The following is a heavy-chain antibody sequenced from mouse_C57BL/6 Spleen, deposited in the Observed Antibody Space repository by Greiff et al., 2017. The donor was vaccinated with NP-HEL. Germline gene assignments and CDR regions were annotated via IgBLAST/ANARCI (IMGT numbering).Heavy chain of an antibody. CDR1: GYTFTSYW. CDR2: IYPGNSDT. J-gene: IGHJ3*01. D-gene: IGHD1-1*01. CDR3: TRGTITTVVAPFAY. Sequence: VQLKQSGTVLARPGASVKMSCKTSGYTFTSYWMHWVKQRPGQGLEWIGAIYPGNSDTSYNQKFKGKAKLTAVTSASTAYMELSSLTNEDSAVYYCTRGTITTVVAPFAYWGQGTLVTVSA. V-gene: IGHV1-5*01.